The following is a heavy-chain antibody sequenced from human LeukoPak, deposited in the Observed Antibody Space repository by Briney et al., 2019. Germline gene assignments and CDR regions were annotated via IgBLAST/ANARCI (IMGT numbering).Heavy chain of an antibody. J-gene: IGHJ4*02. CDR3: ARDRGYSYGYSYYFEN. Sequence: GGSLRLSCAASGFTVSTNYMSWVRQAPRKGLEWDSVIYSGGATFYADSVKGRFTISRDNSRNTLYLQMNSLRAEDTAVYYCARDRGYSYGYSYYFENWGQGTLVTVSS. CDR2: IYSGGAT. CDR1: GFTVSTNY. D-gene: IGHD5-18*01. V-gene: IGHV3-53*01.